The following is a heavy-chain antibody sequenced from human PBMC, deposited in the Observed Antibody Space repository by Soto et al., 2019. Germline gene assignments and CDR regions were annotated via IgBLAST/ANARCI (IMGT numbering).Heavy chain of an antibody. J-gene: IGHJ4*02. CDR3: ARDATYYDYVWGSYRTPRFDY. Sequence: GGSLRLSCAASGFTFSSYSMNWVRQAPGKGLEWVSSISSSSSYIYYADSVKGRFTISRDNAKNSLYLKMNSLRAEDTAVYYCARDATYYDYVWGSYRTPRFDYWGQGTLVTVSS. CDR1: GFTFSSYS. V-gene: IGHV3-21*01. CDR2: ISSSSSYI. D-gene: IGHD3-16*02.